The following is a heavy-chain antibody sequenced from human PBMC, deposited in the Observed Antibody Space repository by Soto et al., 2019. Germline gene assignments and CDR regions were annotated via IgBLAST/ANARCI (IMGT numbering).Heavy chain of an antibody. CDR2: IYYSGST. J-gene: IGHJ6*02. Sequence: QVRLEESGTGLVKPSETLSLICSVSGGSVNNANYFWNWIRHHPENGLEWIGYIYYSGSTRYNPSFTTRATLSIDTTKDQFSLRLNSVTFADTAVYFCARDADYGGSRGGMDVWGRGTTVTVSS. CDR1: GGSVNNANYF. D-gene: IGHD4-17*01. CDR3: ARDADYGGSRGGMDV. V-gene: IGHV4-31*03.